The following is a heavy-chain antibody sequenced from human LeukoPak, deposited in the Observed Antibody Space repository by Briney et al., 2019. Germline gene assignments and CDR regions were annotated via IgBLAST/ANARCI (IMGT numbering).Heavy chain of an antibody. V-gene: IGHV1-2*06. CDR1: GYTFTGYY. Sequence: ASVKVSCKASGYTFTGYYMHWVRQAPGQGLEWMGRIDPNSGGTNYAQKFQGRVTMTRDTSISTAYMELSRLRSDDTAVYYCAREKVRQSGMDVWGQGTTVTVSS. J-gene: IGHJ6*02. D-gene: IGHD2-2*01. CDR3: AREKVRQSGMDV. CDR2: IDPNSGGT.